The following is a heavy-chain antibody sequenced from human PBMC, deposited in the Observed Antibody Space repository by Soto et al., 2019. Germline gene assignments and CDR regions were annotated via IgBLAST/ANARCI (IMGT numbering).Heavy chain of an antibody. J-gene: IGHJ6*02. D-gene: IGHD2-15*01. Sequence: GASVKVSCKASGGTFNNYTITWVRQAPGEGLEWMGGSIPIFGTANYAQKFQGRVTISVDESTSTAYMELSSLRSEDTAVYYCARERVVRTDIDPNNDYFGMDVWGQGTAVTVSS. CDR2: SIPIFGTA. CDR3: ARERVVRTDIDPNNDYFGMDV. V-gene: IGHV1-69*13. CDR1: GGTFNNYT.